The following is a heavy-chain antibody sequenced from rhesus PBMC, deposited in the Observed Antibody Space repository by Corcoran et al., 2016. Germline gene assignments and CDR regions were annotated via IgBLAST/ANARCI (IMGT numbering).Heavy chain of an antibody. V-gene: IGHV2-174*01. Sequence: QVTLKESGPALVKPTQTLTLTCTFSGFSLTTSGMGVGWIRQPPGKALEWLALIYLDDDKRYNTSLKSRLTISKDTSKNQVVLTMTNMDPVDTATYSCARWIQLQNRGVTHWYFDLWGPGTPITISS. D-gene: IGHD5-12*01. CDR3: ARWIQLQNRGVTHWYFDL. CDR1: GFSLTTSGMG. CDR2: IYLDDDK. J-gene: IGHJ2*01.